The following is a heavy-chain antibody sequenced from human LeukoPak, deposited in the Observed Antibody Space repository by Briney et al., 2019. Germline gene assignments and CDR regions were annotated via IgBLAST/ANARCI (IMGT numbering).Heavy chain of an antibody. D-gene: IGHD3-22*01. V-gene: IGHV4-30-4*08. CDR1: ARSISRGDYY. CDR3: ARDRMTAYYYGSSGYQSHGMVV. Sequence: SETLSHTCTLSARSISRGDYYWSWIREPPGKGLEWIGYIYYSGSTHLYSSQKSPHTISVDTSKNPFTLKLSPVTAADAAVYYCARDRMTAYYYGSSGYQSHGMVVWGQGTTVTVS. CDR2: IYYSGST. J-gene: IGHJ6*02.